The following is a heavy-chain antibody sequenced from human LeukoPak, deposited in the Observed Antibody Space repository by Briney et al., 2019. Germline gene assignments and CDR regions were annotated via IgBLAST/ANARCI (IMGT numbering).Heavy chain of an antibody. Sequence: SETLSLTCTVSGGSISSSSYYWGWIRQPPGKGLEWIGSIYYSGSTYYNPSLKSRVTISVDTSKNQFSLKLSSVTAADTAVYYCARLGIAARRALYYYYGMDVWGQGTTVTVSS. J-gene: IGHJ6*02. V-gene: IGHV4-39*01. CDR1: GGSISSSSYY. CDR3: ARLGIAARRALYYYYGMDV. D-gene: IGHD6-6*01. CDR2: IYYSGST.